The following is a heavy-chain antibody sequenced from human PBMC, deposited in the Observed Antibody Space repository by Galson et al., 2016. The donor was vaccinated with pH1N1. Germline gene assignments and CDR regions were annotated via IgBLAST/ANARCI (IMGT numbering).Heavy chain of an antibody. CDR3: ARRKKSRSLTLDY. CDR2: LYTGGFT. CDR1: GFTVSSTD. D-gene: IGHD6-6*01. V-gene: IGHV3-53*01. Sequence: SLRLSCAASGFTVSSTDMSWVRQAPGKGLEWVSLLYTGGFTYYADSVKGRFTISRDNSKNTLYLQMNSLTAEDTAVYYCARRKKSRSLTLDYWGQGTLVTASS. J-gene: IGHJ4*02.